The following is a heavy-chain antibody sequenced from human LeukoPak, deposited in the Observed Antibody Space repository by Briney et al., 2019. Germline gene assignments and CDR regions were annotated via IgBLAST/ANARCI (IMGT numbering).Heavy chain of an antibody. D-gene: IGHD3-22*01. CDR3: ARVLNYYDSSGYDAFDI. J-gene: IGHJ3*02. Sequence: ASVKVSRKASGYTFTSYGISWVQQAPGQGLEWVGWISDYNGNTNYAQKLQGRVTMTPDTSTSTAYMELGSLRSDDTAVYYCARVLNYYDSSGYDAFDIWGQGTMVTVSS. V-gene: IGHV1-18*01. CDR1: GYTFTSYG. CDR2: ISDYNGNT.